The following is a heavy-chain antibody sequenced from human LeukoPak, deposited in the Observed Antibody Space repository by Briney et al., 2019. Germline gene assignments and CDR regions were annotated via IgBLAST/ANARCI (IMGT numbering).Heavy chain of an antibody. J-gene: IGHJ3*02. CDR1: GFTFSRYW. V-gene: IGHV3-7*04. CDR3: ARVRGGYCSGGSCYSAFDI. CDR2: IKQDGSEK. D-gene: IGHD2-15*01. Sequence: SGGSLRLSCAASGFTFSRYWMSWVRQAPGKGLEWVANIKQDGSEKYYVDSVKGRFTISRDNAQNSLYLQMNRLRAEDTAVYCCARVRGGYCSGGSCYSAFDIWGQGTMVTVSS.